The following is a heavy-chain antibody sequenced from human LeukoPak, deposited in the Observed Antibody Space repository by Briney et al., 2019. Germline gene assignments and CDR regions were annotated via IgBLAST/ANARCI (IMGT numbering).Heavy chain of an antibody. CDR1: GYTFISYA. Sequence: GASVKVFCKTSGYTFISYAMNWVRQAPGQRLEWMGWINAGNGNTKFSQKFQGRVTITRDTSASTAYMELSSLRSEDTAVYYCARVRTDYSNRYGMDVWGQGTTVTVSS. CDR3: ARVRTDYSNRYGMDV. J-gene: IGHJ6*02. D-gene: IGHD4-11*01. CDR2: INAGNGNT. V-gene: IGHV1-3*01.